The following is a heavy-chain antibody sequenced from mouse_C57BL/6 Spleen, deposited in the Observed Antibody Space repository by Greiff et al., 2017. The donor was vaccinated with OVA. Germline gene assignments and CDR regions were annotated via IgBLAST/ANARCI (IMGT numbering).Heavy chain of an antibody. J-gene: IGHJ2*01. D-gene: IGHD2-1*01. CDR2: IYPRSGNT. V-gene: IGHV1-81*01. CDR1: GYTFTSYG. Sequence: VKLMESGAELARPGASVKLSCKASGYTFTSYGISWVKQRTGQGLEWIGEIYPRSGNTYYNEKFKGKATLTADKSSSTAYMELRSLTSEDSAVYFCARSDGNYAFFDYWGQGTTLTVSS. CDR3: ARSDGNYAFFDY.